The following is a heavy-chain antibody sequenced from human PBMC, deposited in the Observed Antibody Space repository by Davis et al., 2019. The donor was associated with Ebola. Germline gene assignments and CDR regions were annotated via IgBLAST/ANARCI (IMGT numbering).Heavy chain of an antibody. D-gene: IGHD3-22*01. CDR2: IYYSGST. CDR3: ARRNYYYENF. J-gene: IGHJ4*02. V-gene: IGHV4-39*01. CDR1: GASISRTTNYY. Sequence: GSLRLSCTVSGASISRTTNYYWGWIRQSPGKGLEWIGSIYYSGSTYYSPSLRSRVTMSVDSSKNQFSLELSSVAAADTAIYYCARRNYYYENFWGQGVLVTVSS.